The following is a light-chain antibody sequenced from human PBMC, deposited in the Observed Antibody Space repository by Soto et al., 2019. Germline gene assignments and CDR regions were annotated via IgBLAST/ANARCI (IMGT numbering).Light chain of an antibody. Sequence: QSVLTQPPSMSGAPGQRVTISCTGGSSNIGANYDVHWYRQFPGRAPKLLIYGNNNRPSGVPDRFSASKSGISASLAITGLQAEDEADYYCQSYDTSLSVVVFGGGTKLTVL. V-gene: IGLV1-40*01. CDR2: GNN. CDR1: SSNIGANYD. J-gene: IGLJ2*01. CDR3: QSYDTSLSVVV.